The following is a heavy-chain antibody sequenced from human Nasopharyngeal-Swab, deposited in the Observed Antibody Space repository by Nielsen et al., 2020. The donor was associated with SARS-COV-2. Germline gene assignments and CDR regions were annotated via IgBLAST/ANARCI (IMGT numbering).Heavy chain of an antibody. D-gene: IGHD3-3*01. CDR1: GFTFNNYN. CDR2: INSSSSYI. J-gene: IGHJ6*02. V-gene: IGHV3-21*01. Sequence: ESLKISCAASGFTFNNYNFNWVRQAPGKGLEWVSSINSSSSYIYYADSVKGRFTISRDNAKNSLYLQMNSLRAEDTAVYYCARDGLDYDFWSAYFMDVWGQGTTVTVSS. CDR3: ARDGLDYDFWSAYFMDV.